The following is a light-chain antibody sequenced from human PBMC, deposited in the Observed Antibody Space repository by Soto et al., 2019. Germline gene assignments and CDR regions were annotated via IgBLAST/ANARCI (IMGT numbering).Light chain of an antibody. CDR2: GAS. CDR3: HQYGSSPQT. J-gene: IGKJ1*01. CDR1: QSVSSSY. V-gene: IGKV3-20*01. Sequence: IVLTQSPGTLSLSPGERATLSCRASQSVSSSYFAWYQQKPGQAPRLLIYGASSRATGIPDRFSGSGSGTDSTLTISSLEPEDFAVYYCHQYGSSPQTFGQGTKVDIK.